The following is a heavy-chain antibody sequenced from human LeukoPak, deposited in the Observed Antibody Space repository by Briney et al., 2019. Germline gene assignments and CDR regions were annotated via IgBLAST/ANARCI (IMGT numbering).Heavy chain of an antibody. D-gene: IGHD3-9*01. Sequence: GGSLRLSCAASGFTFSSYEMNWVRQAPGKGLEWVSYISSSGSIIYYADSVKGRFTISRGNAKNSLYLQMNSLRAEDTAVYYCARILRSFDFLPSPFDYWGQGTLVTVSS. V-gene: IGHV3-48*03. J-gene: IGHJ4*02. CDR2: ISSSGSII. CDR1: GFTFSSYE. CDR3: ARILRSFDFLPSPFDY.